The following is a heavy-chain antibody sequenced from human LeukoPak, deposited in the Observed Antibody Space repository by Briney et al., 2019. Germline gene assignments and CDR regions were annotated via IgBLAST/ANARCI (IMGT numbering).Heavy chain of an antibody. CDR3: ARMVRGVINPCDH. Sequence: GGSLRLSCAASGFTFSRYAMQWVRQAPGKGLEYVSAISSNGRRTYYVDSVEGRFTISRDNSKNTLNLQMGSLRVEDTAVYYCARMVRGVINPCDHWGQGTLVTVSS. CDR1: GFTFSRYA. CDR2: ISSNGRRT. V-gene: IGHV3-64*02. D-gene: IGHD3-10*01. J-gene: IGHJ4*02.